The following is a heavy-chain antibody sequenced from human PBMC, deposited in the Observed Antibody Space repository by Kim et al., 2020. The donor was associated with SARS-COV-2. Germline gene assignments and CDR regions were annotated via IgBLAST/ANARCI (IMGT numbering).Heavy chain of an antibody. CDR1: GYTFTSYY. D-gene: IGHD1-26*01. CDR3: ARDRGLGAIYYYYGMDV. CDR2: INPSGGST. Sequence: ASVKVSCKASGYTFTSYYMHWVRQAPGQGLEWMGIINPSGGSTSYAQKFQGRVTMTRDTSTSTVYMELSSLRSEDTAVYYCARDRGLGAIYYYYGMDVWGQGTTVTVSS. J-gene: IGHJ6*02. V-gene: IGHV1-46*01.